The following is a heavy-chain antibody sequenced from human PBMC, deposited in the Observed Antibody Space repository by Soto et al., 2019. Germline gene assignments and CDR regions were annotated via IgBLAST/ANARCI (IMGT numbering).Heavy chain of an antibody. CDR3: AARRYCSGGTCPDYFDY. CDR2: INPSVTST. V-gene: IGHV1-46*01. D-gene: IGHD2-15*01. J-gene: IGHJ4*02. CDR1: GYTFANYF. Sequence: GASVKVSCKASGYTFANYFMHWVRQAPGQGLEWVGIINPSVTSTTYAQKFQGRVTITRDTSTTTLYMELSSLRSDDTAVYYCAARRYCSGGTCPDYFDYWGPGTLVTVSS.